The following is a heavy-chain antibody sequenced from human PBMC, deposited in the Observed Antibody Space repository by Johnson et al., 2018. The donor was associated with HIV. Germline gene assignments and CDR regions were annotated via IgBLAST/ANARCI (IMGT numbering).Heavy chain of an antibody. CDR2: INWQGGTP. D-gene: IGHD3-9*01. CDR1: GFTFDEYD. Sequence: VQLVESGGGVARPGGSLRLSCEASGFTFDEYDMNWVRQAPGKGLEWVSGINWQGGTPGFAASVKGRFPISRDNSKNTLYLQMNSLRAEDTAVYYCARDGDDGDEADDTKGAFDIWGQGTMVTVSS. J-gene: IGHJ3*02. V-gene: IGHV3-20*04. CDR3: ARDGDDGDEADDTKGAFDI.